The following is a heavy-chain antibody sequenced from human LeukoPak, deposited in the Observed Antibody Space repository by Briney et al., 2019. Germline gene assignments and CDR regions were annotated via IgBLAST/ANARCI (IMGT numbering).Heavy chain of an antibody. CDR1: GFTVSNNY. CDR2: IYSGGST. Sequence: PGGSLRLSCAASGFTVSNNYMSWVRQAPGKGLEWVSVIYSGGSTYYADPVKGRFTISRDNSKNTLYLQMNSLRAEDTAVYYCARGLIYYDSSGYLYYWGQGTLVTVSS. J-gene: IGHJ4*02. V-gene: IGHV3-53*01. D-gene: IGHD3-22*01. CDR3: ARGLIYYDSSGYLYY.